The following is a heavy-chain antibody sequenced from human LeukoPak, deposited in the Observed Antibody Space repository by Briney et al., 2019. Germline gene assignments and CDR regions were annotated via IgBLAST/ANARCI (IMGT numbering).Heavy chain of an antibody. CDR2: MNPNSGNT. J-gene: IGHJ6*02. CDR1: GYPFTNYG. V-gene: IGHV1-8*02. D-gene: IGHD6-19*01. CDR3: ARGLYSSGWYYYYYYGMDV. Sequence: ASVKVSCKASGYPFTNYGISWVRQATGQGLEWMGWMNPNSGNTGYAQKFQGRVAMTRNTSISTAYMELSSLRSEDTAVYYCARGLYSSGWYYYYYYGMDVWGQGTTVTVSS.